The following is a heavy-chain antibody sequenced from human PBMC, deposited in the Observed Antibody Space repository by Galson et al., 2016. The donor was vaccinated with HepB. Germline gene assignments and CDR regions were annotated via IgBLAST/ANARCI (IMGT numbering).Heavy chain of an antibody. CDR2: ISHTGSI. V-gene: IGHV4/OR15-8*01. Sequence: SETLSLTCGVSGVSISNNSWWTWVRQPPGRGLEWIGDISHTGSINISPSLRGRVPISLDKSKNQFSLKVHSVTAADTAVYYCARAADVPAMGATCLDSWGQGILVTVSS. D-gene: IGHD1-26*01. CDR1: GVSISNNSW. CDR3: ARAADVPAMGATCLDS. J-gene: IGHJ5*01.